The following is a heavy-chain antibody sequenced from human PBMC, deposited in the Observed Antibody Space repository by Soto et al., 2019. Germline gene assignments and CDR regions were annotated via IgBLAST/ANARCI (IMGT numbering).Heavy chain of an antibody. Sequence: VSLRLACTASGFALSRYRVYWVRQAPVKGLVWVCHINSGGNIAHYPDSVKGRFTISRDNSKNTLYLDMHSLTTDDTAVYFCARSLWSPYFYYGLDVWGQGTTVTVSS. CDR3: ARSLWSPYFYYGLDV. V-gene: IGHV3-74*01. D-gene: IGHD2-21*01. CDR1: GFALSRYR. CDR2: INSGGNIA. J-gene: IGHJ6*02.